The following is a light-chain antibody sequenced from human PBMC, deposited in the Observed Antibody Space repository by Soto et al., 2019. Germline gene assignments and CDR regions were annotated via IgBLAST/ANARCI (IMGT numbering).Light chain of an antibody. CDR3: QQSYTFRT. CDR1: QSISSY. J-gene: IGKJ1*01. CDR2: AAS. V-gene: IGKV1-39*01. Sequence: DIQMPQSPSSLSASVGDRVTITCRASQSISSYLNWYQQKPGKPPKLLISAASSLESGVPSRFSGSGSGTDVTLTISSLQPEDFATYYCQQSYTFRTFGQGTKVEIK.